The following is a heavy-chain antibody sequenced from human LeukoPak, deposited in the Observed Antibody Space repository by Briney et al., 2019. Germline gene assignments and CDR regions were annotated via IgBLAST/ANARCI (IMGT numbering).Heavy chain of an antibody. Sequence: FQGRVTITRDTSISTAYMELSRLRSDDTAVYYCAREKTMVRGVIGPFGYWGQGTLVTVSS. D-gene: IGHD3-10*01. J-gene: IGHJ4*02. V-gene: IGHV1-2*02. CDR3: AREKTMVRGVIGPFGY.